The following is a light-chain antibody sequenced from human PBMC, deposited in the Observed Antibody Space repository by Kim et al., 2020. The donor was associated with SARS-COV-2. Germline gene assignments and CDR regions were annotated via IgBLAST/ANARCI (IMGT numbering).Light chain of an antibody. CDR1: QSVSSSY. CDR2: GAS. Sequence: EIVLTQSPGTLSLSQGERATLSCRASQSVSSSYLVWYQQKPGQAPRLLIYGASSRATGIPDRFSGSGSGTDFTLTISRLEPEDFAVYYCQQYGSSPGITFGQGTRLEIK. CDR3: QQYGSSPGIT. V-gene: IGKV3-20*01. J-gene: IGKJ5*01.